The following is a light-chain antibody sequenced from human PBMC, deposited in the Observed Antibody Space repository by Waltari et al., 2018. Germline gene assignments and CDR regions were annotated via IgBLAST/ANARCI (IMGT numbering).Light chain of an antibody. CDR1: QSISNW. CDR3: QQYNSYALLT. Sequence: DIQMTQSPSTLSASVGGRFTITCRASQSISNWLAWYQQKPGKAPKLLIYEACTFESGVPSRFSGSGSGTEFTLTISSLQPDDFATYYCQQYNSYALLTFGGGTKVEIK. J-gene: IGKJ4*01. CDR2: EAC. V-gene: IGKV1-5*03.